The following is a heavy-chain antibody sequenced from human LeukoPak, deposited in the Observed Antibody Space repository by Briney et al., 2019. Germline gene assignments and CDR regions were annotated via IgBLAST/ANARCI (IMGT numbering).Heavy chain of an antibody. CDR1: GGSISSSSYY. CDR2: IYYSGST. J-gene: IGHJ4*02. Sequence: SETLSLTCTVSGGSISSSSYYWGWIRQPPGKGLEWIGSIYYSGSTYYNPSLKSRVTISVDTSKNQFSLKLSSVTAADTAVYYCARGYVWGSYRSVYYFDYWGQGTLVTVSS. CDR3: ARGYVWGSYRSVYYFDY. V-gene: IGHV4-39*07. D-gene: IGHD3-16*02.